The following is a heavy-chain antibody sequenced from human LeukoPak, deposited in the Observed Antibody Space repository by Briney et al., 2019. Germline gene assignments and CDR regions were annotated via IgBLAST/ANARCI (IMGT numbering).Heavy chain of an antibody. Sequence: GGSLRLSCAASGFTFISYAMGWVRQAPGKGLEWVSTISSSSDNTYYADSVKGRFTVSRDNSKNTLFLQMNSLRAEDTAVYYCARVEWPDSFDIWGQGTMVTVSS. J-gene: IGHJ3*02. D-gene: IGHD2-8*01. CDR3: ARVEWPDSFDI. CDR2: ISSSSDNT. CDR1: GFTFISYA. V-gene: IGHV3-23*01.